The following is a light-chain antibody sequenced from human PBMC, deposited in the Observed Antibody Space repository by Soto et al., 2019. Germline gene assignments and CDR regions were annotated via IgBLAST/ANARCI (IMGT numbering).Light chain of an antibody. Sequence: IQLTQSPSSLSASVGDRVTITCRASQGIFSYLAWYQQKPGKAPRLLIYGASTLQRGVPSRFSGSGEGTEVMLASSRLQPEDFATYYCQQVQSEPFTFGQGTRLEIK. CDR3: QQVQSEPFT. V-gene: IGKV1-9*01. J-gene: IGKJ5*01. CDR1: QGIFSY. CDR2: GAS.